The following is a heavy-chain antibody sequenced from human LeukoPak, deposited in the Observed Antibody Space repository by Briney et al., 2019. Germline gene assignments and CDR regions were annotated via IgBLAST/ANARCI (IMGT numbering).Heavy chain of an antibody. CDR1: GFTFSSYA. D-gene: IGHD2-15*01. V-gene: IGHV3-23*01. CDR3: AKEEGAHHGGSDY. CDR2: ISGSGGST. J-gene: IGHJ4*02. Sequence: GGSLRLSCAASGFTFSSYAMSWVRQAPGKGLEWVSAISGSGGSTYYADSVKGRFTISRDSSKNTLYLRMNSLRAEDTAVYYCAKEEGAHHGGSDYWGQGTPVTVSP.